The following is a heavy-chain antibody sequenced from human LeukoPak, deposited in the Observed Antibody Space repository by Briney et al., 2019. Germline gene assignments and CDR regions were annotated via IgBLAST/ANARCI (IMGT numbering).Heavy chain of an antibody. CDR2: ISYDGSNK. CDR1: GFTFSSYA. CDR3: ARGATQWLVRGPFDY. V-gene: IGHV3-30*04. J-gene: IGHJ4*02. Sequence: PGRSLRLSRAASGFTFSSYAMHWVRQALGKGLEWVAVISYDGSNKYYADSVKGRFTISRDNSKNTLYLQMNSLRAEDTAVYYCARGATQWLVRGPFDYWGQGTLVTVSS. D-gene: IGHD6-19*01.